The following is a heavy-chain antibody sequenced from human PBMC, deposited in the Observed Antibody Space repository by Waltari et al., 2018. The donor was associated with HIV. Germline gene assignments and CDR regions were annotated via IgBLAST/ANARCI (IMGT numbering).Heavy chain of an antibody. CDR3: ARLMSTTRFDS. V-gene: IGHV4-38-2*01. D-gene: IGHD1-7*01. J-gene: IGHJ4*02. CDR1: GYSITSAHY. CDR2: ISHSGKT. Sequence: QVQLQESGPGLVKPSETLSLTCRVSGYSITSAHYWGWIRQPPGKGLQWIGSISHSGKTDYDPTLKSRSNISRDTSKNLFSLELTSVTAADTAVYYCARLMSTTRFDSWGQGTLVSVSS.